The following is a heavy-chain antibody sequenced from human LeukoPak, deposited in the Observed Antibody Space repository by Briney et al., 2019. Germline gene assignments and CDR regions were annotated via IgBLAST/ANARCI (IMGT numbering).Heavy chain of an antibody. CDR3: ARPAVDYDSSVAF. CDR2: ISSSSYI. D-gene: IGHD3-22*01. V-gene: IGHV3-21*01. CDR1: GFTFSSYS. Sequence: GGSLRLSCAASGFTFSSYSMNWVRQAPGKGLEWVSSISSSSYIYYADSVKGRFTISRDNAKNSLYLQMNSLRAEDTAVYYCARPAVDYDSSVAFWGQGTMVTVSS. J-gene: IGHJ3*01.